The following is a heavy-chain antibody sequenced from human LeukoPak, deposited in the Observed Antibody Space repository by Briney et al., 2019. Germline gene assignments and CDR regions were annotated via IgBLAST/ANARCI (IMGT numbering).Heavy chain of an antibody. D-gene: IGHD3-10*01. J-gene: IGHJ6*02. Sequence: GASVKVSCKASGYTFTSYDINWVRQATGQGLEWMGWMNPNSGNTGYAQKFQGRVTMTRNTSISTAYMELSSQRSEDTAVYYCARVRTHYYGSGSYPYYYGMDVWGQGTTVTVSS. V-gene: IGHV1-8*01. CDR3: ARVRTHYYGSGSYPYYYGMDV. CDR2: MNPNSGNT. CDR1: GYTFTSYD.